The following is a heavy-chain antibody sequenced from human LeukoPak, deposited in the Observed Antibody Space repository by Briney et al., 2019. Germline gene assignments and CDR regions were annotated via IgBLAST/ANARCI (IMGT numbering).Heavy chain of an antibody. CDR2: VYYSGST. D-gene: IGHD2-21*02. CDR3: ARGSGIVVVTATTNFDY. Sequence: SETLSLTCTVSGGSISSYYWSWIRQPPGKGLEWIGYVYYSGSTNYNPSLKSRVTISVDTSKNQFSLKLSSVTAADTAVYYCARGSGIVVVTATTNFDYWGQGTLVTVSS. CDR1: GGSISSYY. V-gene: IGHV4-59*12. J-gene: IGHJ4*02.